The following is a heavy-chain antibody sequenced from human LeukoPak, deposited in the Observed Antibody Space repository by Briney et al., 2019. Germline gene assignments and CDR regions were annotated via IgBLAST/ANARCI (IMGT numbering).Heavy chain of an antibody. D-gene: IGHD3-16*02. CDR2: ISSSSTI. V-gene: IGHV3-48*02. J-gene: IGHJ3*02. CDR3: ARDFRELSLSYDAFDI. Sequence: GGSLRLSCAASGFTFSSYSMNWVRQAPGKGLEWVSYISSSSTIYYADSVKGRFTISRDNAKNSLYLQMNSLRDEDTAVYYCARDFRELSLSYDAFDIWGQGTMVTVSS. CDR1: GFTFSSYS.